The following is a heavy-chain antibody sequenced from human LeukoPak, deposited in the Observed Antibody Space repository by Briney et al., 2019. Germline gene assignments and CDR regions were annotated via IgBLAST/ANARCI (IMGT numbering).Heavy chain of an antibody. CDR1: GFTFDDYT. Sequence: PGGSLRLSCAASGFTFDDYTMHWVRQAPGKGLEWVSLISWDGGSTYYADSVKGRFTISRDNSKNSLYLQMNSLRTEDTALYYCAKDGGYCSGGSCHSGYYYMDVWGKGTTVTVSS. CDR2: ISWDGGST. J-gene: IGHJ6*03. V-gene: IGHV3-43*01. D-gene: IGHD2-15*01. CDR3: AKDGGYCSGGSCHSGYYYMDV.